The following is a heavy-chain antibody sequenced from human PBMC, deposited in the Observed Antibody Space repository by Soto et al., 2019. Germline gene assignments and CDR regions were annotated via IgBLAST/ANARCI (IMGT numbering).Heavy chain of an antibody. D-gene: IGHD2-15*01. Sequence: ASVKVSCKASGGTFSSYAISWVRQAPGQGLEWMGIIIPIGGSTSYAQKLQGRVTMTRDTSTSTVYMELSSLRSEDTAVYYCARDACSGGSCYFDYWGQGTLVTVSS. CDR2: IIPIGGST. CDR1: GGTFSSYA. J-gene: IGHJ4*02. V-gene: IGHV1-46*03. CDR3: ARDACSGGSCYFDY.